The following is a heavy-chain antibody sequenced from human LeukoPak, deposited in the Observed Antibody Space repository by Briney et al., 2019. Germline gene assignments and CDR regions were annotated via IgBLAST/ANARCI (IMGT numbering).Heavy chain of an antibody. CDR3: ARQPQRGYCSSTSCYLFDY. CDR1: GYSFTSYW. V-gene: IGHV5-51*01. D-gene: IGHD2-2*01. J-gene: IGHJ4*02. CDR2: IYPGDSDT. Sequence: GESLKISCKGSGYSFTSYWIGWLRQMPGKGLEWMGIIYPGDSDTRYSPSFQGQVTISADKSISTAYLQWSSLKASDTAMYYCARQPQRGYCSSTSCYLFDYWGQGTLVTVSS.